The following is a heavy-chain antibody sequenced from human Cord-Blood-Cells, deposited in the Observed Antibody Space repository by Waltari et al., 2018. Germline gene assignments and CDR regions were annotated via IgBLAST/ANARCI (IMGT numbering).Heavy chain of an antibody. J-gene: IGHJ4*02. Sequence: QVQLQQWGAGLLKPSETLSLTCAVYGGSFSGYYWSWIRQPPGKWLEWIGEIKHSGSTNYNPSLKSRVTISVDTSKNQFSLKLSSVTAADTAVYYCARGVGYYGSGSYYEDYWGQGTLVTVSS. CDR3: ARGVGYYGSGSYYEDY. CDR2: IKHSGST. D-gene: IGHD3-10*01. CDR1: GGSFSGYY. V-gene: IGHV4-34*01.